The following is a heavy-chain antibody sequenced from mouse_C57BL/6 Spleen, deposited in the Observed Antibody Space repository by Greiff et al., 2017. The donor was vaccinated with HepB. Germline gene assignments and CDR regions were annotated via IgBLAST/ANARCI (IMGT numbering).Heavy chain of an antibody. D-gene: IGHD1-1*01. CDR3: ARETFITTVVDYAMDY. V-gene: IGHV1-61*01. J-gene: IGHJ4*01. CDR1: GYTFTSYW. Sequence: QVQLKQPGAELVRPGSSVKLSCKASGYTFTSYWMDWVKQRPGQGLEWIGNIYPSDSETHYNQKFKDKATLTVDKSSSTAYMQLSSLTSEDSAVYYCARETFITTVVDYAMDYWGQGTSVTVSS. CDR2: IYPSDSET.